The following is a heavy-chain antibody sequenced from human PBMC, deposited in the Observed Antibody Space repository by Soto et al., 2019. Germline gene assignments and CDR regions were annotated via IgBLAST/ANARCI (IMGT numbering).Heavy chain of an antibody. CDR2: IWYDGSKK. J-gene: IGHJ4*02. V-gene: IGHV3-33*01. CDR1: GFTFSSHA. D-gene: IGHD5-12*01. Sequence: QVQLVESGGGVVQPGRSLRLSCAASGFTFSSHAMHWVRQAPGKGLEWVAVIWYDGSKKYYADSVKGRFTVARDDSKNTLYLQMNSLRVDDTPVYYCARDPGYSGFDFDYWGQGTLVTVSS. CDR3: ARDPGYSGFDFDY.